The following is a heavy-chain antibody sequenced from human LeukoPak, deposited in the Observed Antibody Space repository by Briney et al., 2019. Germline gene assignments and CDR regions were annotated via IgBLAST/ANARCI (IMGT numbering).Heavy chain of an antibody. CDR2: ISSSSSYI. J-gene: IGHJ4*02. V-gene: IGHV3-21*01. CDR3: ARVQWLAPDY. Sequence: PGGSLRLSCAASGFTFSSYGMHWVRQAPGKGLEWVSSISSSSSYIYYADSVKGRFTISRDNAKNSLYLQMNSLRAEDTAVYYCARVQWLAPDYWGQGTLVTVSS. D-gene: IGHD6-19*01. CDR1: GFTFSSYG.